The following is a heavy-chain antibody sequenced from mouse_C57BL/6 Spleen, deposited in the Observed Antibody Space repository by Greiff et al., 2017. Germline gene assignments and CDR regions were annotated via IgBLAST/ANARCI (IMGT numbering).Heavy chain of an antibody. V-gene: IGHV1-53*01. CDR1: GYTFTSYW. D-gene: IGHD4-1*01. CDR2: INPSNGGT. Sequence: VQLQQPGTELVKPGASVKLSCKASGYTFTSYWMHWVKQRPGQGLEWIGNINPSNGGTNYNEKFKSKATMTVDKSSSAAYMQLSSLTSEDSAVDYCARLGCDSYAMDYWGQGTSVTVSS. J-gene: IGHJ4*01. CDR3: ARLGCDSYAMDY.